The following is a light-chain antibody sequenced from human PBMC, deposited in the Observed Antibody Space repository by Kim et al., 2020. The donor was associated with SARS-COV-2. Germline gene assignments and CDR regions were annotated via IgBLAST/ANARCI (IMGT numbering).Light chain of an antibody. Sequence: SSELTQDPAVSVALGQTVRITCQGDSLRSYYANWYQQKAGQAPVLVIYGKNDRPSGIPDRFSGSNSGSTSSLTITGARAEDEADYYCHSRDTGGYNWVFGGGTQLTVL. CDR1: SLRSYY. CDR2: GKN. CDR3: HSRDTGGYNWV. J-gene: IGLJ3*02. V-gene: IGLV3-19*01.